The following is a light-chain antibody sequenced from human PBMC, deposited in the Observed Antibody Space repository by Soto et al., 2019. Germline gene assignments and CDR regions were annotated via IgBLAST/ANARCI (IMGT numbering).Light chain of an antibody. J-gene: IGKJ1*01. V-gene: IGKV3-15*01. CDR2: GAA. CDR1: QSVSSN. CDR3: QHYNNWPPWT. Sequence: EILMTQSPATLSVSPGERATLSCRASQSVSSNVACYQQKHGQAPRLLIYGAATRATGIPARFSGSGSGTEFTLTISSLQSEDFAVYSCQHYNNWPPWTFGQGAKVEIK.